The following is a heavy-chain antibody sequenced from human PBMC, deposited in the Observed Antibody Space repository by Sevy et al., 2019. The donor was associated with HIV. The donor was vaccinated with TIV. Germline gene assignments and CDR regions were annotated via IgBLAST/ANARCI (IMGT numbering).Heavy chain of an antibody. D-gene: IGHD3-3*01. CDR3: AGRRVGDFWSGSVRGPWAGGPLFDY. CDR1: GIAFSTYA. J-gene: IGHJ4*02. V-gene: IGHV3-23*01. CDR2: ISHTSESS. Sequence: GGSLRLSCAASGIAFSTYAMFWVRQAPGKGLEWVSSISHTSESSNYADSVKGRFTISRDNSKNTLYLQMNSLRVEDTAVYYCAGRRVGDFWSGSVRGPWAGGPLFDYWGQGTLVTVSS.